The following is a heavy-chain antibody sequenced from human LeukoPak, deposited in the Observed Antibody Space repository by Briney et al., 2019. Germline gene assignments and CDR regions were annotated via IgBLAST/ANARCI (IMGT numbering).Heavy chain of an antibody. CDR1: GGSISSGGYY. CDR2: IYHSGST. D-gene: IGHD6-13*01. Sequence: SETLSLTCTVSGGSISSGGYYWSWIRQPPGKGLEWIGYIYHSGSTYYNPSLKSRVTMSVDRSKNQFSLKLNSVTAADTALYYCARGSRVAVSGSRPFDPWGQGTLVTVSS. CDR3: ARGSRVAVSGSRPFDP. V-gene: IGHV4-30-2*01. J-gene: IGHJ5*02.